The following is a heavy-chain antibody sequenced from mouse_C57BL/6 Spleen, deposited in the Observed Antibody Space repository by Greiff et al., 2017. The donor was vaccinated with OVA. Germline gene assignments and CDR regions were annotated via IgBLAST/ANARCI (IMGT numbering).Heavy chain of an antibody. J-gene: IGHJ3*01. CDR1: GYTFTSYW. CDR3: ARGVTRTGFAY. Sequence: VKLQQPGAELVMPGASVKLSCKASGYTFTSYWMHWVKQRPGQGLEWIGEIDPSDSYTNYNQKFKGKSTLTVDKSSSTAYMQLSSLTSEDSAVYYCARGVTRTGFAYWGQGTLVTVSA. CDR2: IDPSDSYT. V-gene: IGHV1-69*01. D-gene: IGHD2-3*01.